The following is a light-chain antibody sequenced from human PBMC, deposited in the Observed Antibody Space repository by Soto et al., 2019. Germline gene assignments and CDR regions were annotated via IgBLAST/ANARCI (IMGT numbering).Light chain of an antibody. V-gene: IGKV1-33*01. CDR1: QHISVY. Sequence: DTRLTQSPSSLSASVGDRVTITCQASQHISVYLNWYQQKPGKAPKLLIYDGTKLETGVPSRFSGSGSGTEFTFTISSLQPEDTATYYCHQYFNPRTFGGGTKVEIK. CDR3: HQYFNPRT. J-gene: IGKJ4*01. CDR2: DGT.